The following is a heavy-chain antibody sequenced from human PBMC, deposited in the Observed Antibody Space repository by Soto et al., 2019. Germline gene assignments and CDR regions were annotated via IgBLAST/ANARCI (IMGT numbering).Heavy chain of an antibody. CDR3: ARGDDYKSTYYAFDF. V-gene: IGHV3-30*09. Sequence: QPGGSLRLSCAASGFTFSYYAMHWVRQAPGKGLEWVAVVSNSGSNKYYADSVKGRFAISRDNSKNTLYLEMNSLGGEDTAVYYCARGDDYKSTYYAFDFWGQGTTVTVSS. J-gene: IGHJ6*02. D-gene: IGHD4-4*01. CDR2: VSNSGSNK. CDR1: GFTFSYYA.